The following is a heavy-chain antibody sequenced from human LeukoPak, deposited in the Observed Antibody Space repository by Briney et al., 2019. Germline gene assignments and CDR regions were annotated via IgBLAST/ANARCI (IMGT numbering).Heavy chain of an antibody. J-gene: IGHJ4*02. CDR2: ISHGGIST. V-gene: IGHV3-23*01. CDR3: AKVAKYYYGSETYYFFEQ. D-gene: IGHD3-10*01. CDR1: GFIFSSHA. Sequence: GGSLRLSCAASGFIFSSHAMNWVRQAPGKGLEWVSAISHGGISTYYADSVKGRFTISRDNSKNTLYLQMNSLRVEDTAVYYCAKVAKYYYGSETYYFFEQWGQGTPVTASS.